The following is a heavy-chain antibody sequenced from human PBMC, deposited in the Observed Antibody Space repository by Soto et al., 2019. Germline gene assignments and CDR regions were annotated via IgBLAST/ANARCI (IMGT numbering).Heavy chain of an antibody. CDR2: IIPIFGTA. J-gene: IGHJ5*02. CDR3: ARSRDKNWFDP. CDR1: GGTFSSYA. V-gene: IGHV1-69*06. Sequence: SAEVSFRASGGTFSSYAISWVRQAPGQGLEWMGGIIPIFGTANYAQKFQGRVTITADKSTSTAYMELSSLRSEDTAVYYCARSRDKNWFDPWGQGTLVTVSS.